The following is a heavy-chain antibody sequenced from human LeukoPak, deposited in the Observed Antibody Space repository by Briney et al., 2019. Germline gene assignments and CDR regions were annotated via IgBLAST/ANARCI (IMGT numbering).Heavy chain of an antibody. CDR3: ARGRDGYNFLNRGEYYYFDY. CDR1: GGSISSSSYY. D-gene: IGHD5-24*01. Sequence: SETLSLTCTVSGGSISSSSYYWGWIRQPPGKGLEWIGNIYYTGSTYYNPSLKSRVTTSVETSKNQFSLKLNSVTAADTAVYYCARGRDGYNFLNRGEYYYFDYWGQGTLVTVSS. V-gene: IGHV4-39*01. J-gene: IGHJ4*02. CDR2: IYYTGST.